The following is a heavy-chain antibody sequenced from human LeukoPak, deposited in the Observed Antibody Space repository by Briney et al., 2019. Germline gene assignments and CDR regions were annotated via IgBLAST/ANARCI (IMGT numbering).Heavy chain of an antibody. CDR1: GGTFSGYY. J-gene: IGHJ4*02. D-gene: IGHD2/OR15-2a*01. CDR3: AGHHPRNTVDF. V-gene: IGHV4-34*08. CDR2: INHSGST. Sequence: PSETLSLTCAVYGGTFSGYYWSWIRQPPGKGLEWIGEINHSGSTNYNPSLKSRVTISVDTSKNQFSLKLSSVTAADTAVYYCAGHHPRNTVDFWGQGTLDTVSS.